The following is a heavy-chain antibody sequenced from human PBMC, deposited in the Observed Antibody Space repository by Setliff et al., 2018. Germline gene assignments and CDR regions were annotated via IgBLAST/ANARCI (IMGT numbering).Heavy chain of an antibody. CDR2: MSFDGKNN. D-gene: IGHD6-13*01. J-gene: IGHJ3*02. CDR1: GFTFSYYA. CDR3: VKEGIAATGTAFDI. V-gene: IGHV3-30*18. Sequence: SLRLSCAASGFTFSYYAMHWVRQAPGKGLEWVAVMSFDGKNNYYADSVKGRFTISRDNSKNTLYLQMSSLKPEDTAVYYCVKEGIAATGTAFDIWGQGTMVTVSS.